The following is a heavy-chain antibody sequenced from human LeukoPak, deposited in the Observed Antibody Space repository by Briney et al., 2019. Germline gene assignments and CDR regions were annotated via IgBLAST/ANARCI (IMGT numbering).Heavy chain of an antibody. CDR3: AKEHSASGSVDY. J-gene: IGHJ4*02. CDR1: GFTFDAYA. V-gene: IGHV3-43*02. D-gene: IGHD1-26*01. Sequence: PGGSLRLSCAASGFTFDAYAMYWVRQAPGKGLECVSLIGGHGGSTYYADSVKGRFTISRDNSKNSLYLQMNGLRTEDTALYYCAKEHSASGSVDYWGQGTLVTVSS. CDR2: IGGHGGST.